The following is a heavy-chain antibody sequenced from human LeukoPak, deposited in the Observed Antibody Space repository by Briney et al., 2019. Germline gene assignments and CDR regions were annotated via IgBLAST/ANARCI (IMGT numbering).Heavy chain of an antibody. D-gene: IGHD3-22*01. CDR1: GFTFSSYG. Sequence: PGGSLRLSCAASGFTFSSYGMHWVRQAPGKGLEWVAVISYDGSNKYYADSVKGRFTISRDNSKNTLYLQMNSLRAEDTAVYYCAKDFRSYYYDSSGSPIGFDIWGQGTMVTVSS. CDR2: ISYDGSNK. J-gene: IGHJ3*02. CDR3: AKDFRSYYYDSSGSPIGFDI. V-gene: IGHV3-30*18.